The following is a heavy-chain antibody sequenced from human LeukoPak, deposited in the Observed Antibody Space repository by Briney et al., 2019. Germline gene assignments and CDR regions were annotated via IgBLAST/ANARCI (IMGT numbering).Heavy chain of an antibody. CDR3: ARETDWGGRDY. CDR2: IYTSGST. D-gene: IGHD3/OR15-3a*01. V-gene: IGHV4-61*02. CDR1: GGSISSGSYY. Sequence: SETLSLTCTVSGGSISSGSYYWSWIRQPAGKGLEWIGRIYTSGSTNYNPSLKSRVTISVDTSKNQFSLKLSSVTAADTAVYYCARETDWGGRDYWGQGTLVTVSS. J-gene: IGHJ4*02.